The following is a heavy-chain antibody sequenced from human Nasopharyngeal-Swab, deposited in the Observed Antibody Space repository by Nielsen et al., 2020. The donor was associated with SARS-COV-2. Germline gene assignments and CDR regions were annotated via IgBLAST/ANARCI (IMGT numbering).Heavy chain of an antibody. Sequence: ASVKVSCKASGYPFISYGITWVRQAPGQGLEWMGWINPYNGNTDSGQQHQDRVTMTTDTSTGTAYMELGSLRSDDTAIYYCARGRVSYSSSSALAYWGQGTLVSVSS. CDR1: GYPFISYG. D-gene: IGHD6-6*01. V-gene: IGHV1-18*04. CDR3: ARGRVSYSSSSALAY. J-gene: IGHJ4*02. CDR2: INPYNGNT.